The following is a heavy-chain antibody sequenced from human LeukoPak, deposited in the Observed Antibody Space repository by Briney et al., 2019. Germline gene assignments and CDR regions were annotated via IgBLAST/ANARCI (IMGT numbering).Heavy chain of an antibody. V-gene: IGHV4-4*07. D-gene: IGHD3-3*01. CDR2: IYTSGST. Sequence: PSETLSLTCTVSGGSISSYYWSWIRQPAGKGLEWIGRIYTSGSTNYNPSLKSRVTISVDTSKNQFSLKLSSVTAADTAVYYCARYYDFWSGYYFDYWGQGTLVTVSS. CDR3: ARYYDFWSGYYFDY. CDR1: GGSISSYY. J-gene: IGHJ4*02.